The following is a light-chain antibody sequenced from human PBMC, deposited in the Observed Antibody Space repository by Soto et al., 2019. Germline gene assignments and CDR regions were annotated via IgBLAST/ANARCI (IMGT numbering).Light chain of an antibody. CDR3: QQYYSCPPWT. CDR1: QSVSSN. V-gene: IGKV3-15*01. Sequence: EIVMTQSPATLSVSPGERATLSCRASQSVSSNLAWYQQKPGQAPRLLIYGASTRATGIPARFSGSGSGTEFTLTISSLQSEDFAVYYCQQYYSCPPWTFGQGTKVEIK. CDR2: GAS. J-gene: IGKJ1*01.